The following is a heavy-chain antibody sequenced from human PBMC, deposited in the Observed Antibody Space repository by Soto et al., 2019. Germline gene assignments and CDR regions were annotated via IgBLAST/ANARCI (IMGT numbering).Heavy chain of an antibody. Sequence: GGSLRLSCAASGFTFSSYSMNWVRQAPGKGLEWVSSISSSSYMYYADSVKGRFTISRDNAKNSLYLQMNSLRAEDTAVYYCARDCLGYYDSSGYFSCGMDVWGQGTTVTVSS. CDR1: GFTFSSYS. D-gene: IGHD3-22*01. V-gene: IGHV3-21*01. J-gene: IGHJ6*02. CDR3: ARDCLGYYDSSGYFSCGMDV. CDR2: ISSSSYM.